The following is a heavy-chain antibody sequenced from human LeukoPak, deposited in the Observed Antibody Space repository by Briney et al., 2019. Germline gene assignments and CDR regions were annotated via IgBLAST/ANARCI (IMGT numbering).Heavy chain of an antibody. CDR3: ARDSGYDYVWGSYRSFDY. Sequence: ASVKVSCKASGYTFTSYGISWVRQAPGQGLEWMGWISAYNGNTNYAQKLQGRVTMTTDTSTSTAYMELRSLRSDDTAVYYCARDSGYDYVWGSYRSFDYWGQGTLVTVPS. CDR2: ISAYNGNT. D-gene: IGHD3-16*02. J-gene: IGHJ4*02. CDR1: GYTFTSYG. V-gene: IGHV1-18*01.